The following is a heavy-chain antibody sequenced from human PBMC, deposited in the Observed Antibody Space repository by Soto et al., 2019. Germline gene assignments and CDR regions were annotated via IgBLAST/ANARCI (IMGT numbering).Heavy chain of an antibody. J-gene: IGHJ4*02. CDR3: ARRYGDCFDF. V-gene: IGHV4-31*03. Sequence: SETLSLTCTVSGGSISSGGYYWTWIRQHPGKGLEWIGYIYYSGSTNYNPSLKSRVTISVDTSKNQFSLKLSSVTAAGTAVYYCARRYGDCFDFWGQGTLVTVSS. CDR1: GGSISSGGYY. CDR2: IYYSGST. D-gene: IGHD4-17*01.